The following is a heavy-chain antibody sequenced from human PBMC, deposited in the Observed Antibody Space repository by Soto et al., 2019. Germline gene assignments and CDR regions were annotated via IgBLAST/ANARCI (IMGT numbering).Heavy chain of an antibody. CDR3: ARAGRGFGELFEPFNWFDP. CDR2: IIPIFGTA. V-gene: IGHV1-69*12. Sequence: QVQLVQSGAEVKKPGSSVKVSCKASGGTFSSYAISWVRQAPGQGLEWMGGIIPIFGTANYAQKFQGRVTITADESTSTAYMELSSLRSEDTAVYYCARAGRGFGELFEPFNWFDPWGQGTLVNVSS. D-gene: IGHD3-10*01. J-gene: IGHJ5*02. CDR1: GGTFSSYA.